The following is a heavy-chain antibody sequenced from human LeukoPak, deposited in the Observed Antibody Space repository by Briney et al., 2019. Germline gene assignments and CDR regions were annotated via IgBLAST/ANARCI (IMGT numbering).Heavy chain of an antibody. J-gene: IGHJ5*02. CDR3: ARGPKFDP. Sequence: PSQTLSLTCAVSGGSISSGGYSWSWIRQPPGKGLEWIGYIYHSGSAYYNPSLKSRVTISVDRSKNQFSLNLSSVTAADTAVYYCARGPKFDPWGQGTLVTVSS. CDR2: IYHSGSA. V-gene: IGHV4-30-2*01. CDR1: GGSISSGGYS.